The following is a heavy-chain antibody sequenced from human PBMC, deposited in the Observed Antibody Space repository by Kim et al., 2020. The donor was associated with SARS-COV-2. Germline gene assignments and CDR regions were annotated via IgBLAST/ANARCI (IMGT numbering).Heavy chain of an antibody. J-gene: IGHJ4*02. CDR1: GFTFSSYG. Sequence: GGSLRLSCAASGFTFSSYGMHWVRQAPGKGLEWVAVISYDGSNKYYADSVKGRFTISRDNSKNTLYLQMNSLRAEDTAVYYCAKDRLSRLVGATVTPFNWGQGTLVTVSS. CDR2: ISYDGSNK. D-gene: IGHD1-26*01. CDR3: AKDRLSRLVGATVTPFN. V-gene: IGHV3-30*18.